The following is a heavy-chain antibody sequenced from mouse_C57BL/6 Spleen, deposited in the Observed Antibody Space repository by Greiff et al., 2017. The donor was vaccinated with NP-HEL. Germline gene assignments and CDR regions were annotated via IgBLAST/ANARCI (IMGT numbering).Heavy chain of an antibody. CDR2: ISDGGSYT. CDR1: GFTFSSYA. D-gene: IGHD2-5*01. CDR3: ARDPYYSNYGGAMDY. J-gene: IGHJ4*01. V-gene: IGHV5-4*01. Sequence: DVQLVESGGGLVKPGGSLKLSCAASGFTFSSYAMSWVRQTPEKRLEWVATISDGGSYTYYPDNVKGRFTISRDNAKNNLYLQMSHLKSEDTAMYYCARDPYYSNYGGAMDYWGQGTSVTVSS.